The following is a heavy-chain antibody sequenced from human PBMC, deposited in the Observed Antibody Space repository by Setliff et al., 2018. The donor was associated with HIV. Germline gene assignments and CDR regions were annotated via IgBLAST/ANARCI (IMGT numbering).Heavy chain of an antibody. J-gene: IGHJ4*02. D-gene: IGHD1-26*01. CDR1: GFTFTNRY. Sequence: ASVKVSCAASGFTFTNRYMSWVRQAPGKGLEWVANINEGGSDQYYVDSVKGRFTISRDNAKNSLYLQMNSLRAEDTAIYYCALLWPFDYWGQGTQVTVSS. V-gene: IGHV3-7*03. CDR2: INEGGSDQ. CDR3: ALLWPFDY.